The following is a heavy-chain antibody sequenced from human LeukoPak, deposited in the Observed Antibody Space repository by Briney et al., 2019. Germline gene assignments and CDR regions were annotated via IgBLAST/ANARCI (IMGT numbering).Heavy chain of an antibody. J-gene: IGHJ5*02. CDR1: GYTFTSHG. CDR2: NSAYNGDI. CDR3: ARDRGDPNWFDP. V-gene: IGHV1-18*01. Sequence: ASVKVSCKASGYTFTSHGISWLRQAPGQGLEWMGLNSAYNGDINYAQKFQDRVTMNPDTSTNAAYMGMRSLTSDDTAVYYGARDRGDPNWFDPWGQGTLVTVSS. D-gene: IGHD5-24*01.